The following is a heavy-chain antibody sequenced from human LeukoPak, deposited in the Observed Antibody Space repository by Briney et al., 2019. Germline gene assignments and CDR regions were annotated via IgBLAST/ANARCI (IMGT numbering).Heavy chain of an antibody. D-gene: IGHD6-19*01. Sequence: SETRSLTCTVSGGSISSYYWSWIRQPPGKGLEWIGYIYYSGSTNYNPSLKSRVAISVDTSKNQFSLKLSSVTAADTAVYYCARGGQWLGYNWFDPWGQGTLVTVSS. CDR3: ARGGQWLGYNWFDP. V-gene: IGHV4-59*01. CDR2: IYYSGST. CDR1: GGSISSYY. J-gene: IGHJ5*02.